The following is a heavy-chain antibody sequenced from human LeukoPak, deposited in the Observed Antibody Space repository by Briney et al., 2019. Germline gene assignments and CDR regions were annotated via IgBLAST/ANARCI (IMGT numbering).Heavy chain of an antibody. Sequence: SETLSLTCTVSGGSISSYYWSWIRQPAGQGLELIGRIYTSGRADYNPSLKSRVTISMDTSRNQFSLKLTSVTVADTAVYYCARDPKPWGQGTLVTVSS. V-gene: IGHV4-4*07. CDR1: GGSISSYY. CDR2: IYTSGRA. J-gene: IGHJ5*02. CDR3: ARDPKP.